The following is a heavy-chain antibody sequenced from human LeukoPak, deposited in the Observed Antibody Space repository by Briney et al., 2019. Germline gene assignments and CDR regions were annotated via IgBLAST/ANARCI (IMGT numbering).Heavy chain of an antibody. Sequence: GGSLRLSCAASGFTVSSSFMSWVRQAPGTGLQWVSVIYRDGTTYYADSVRGRFTISGDNSKNTLYLQMNSLRVEDTAVYYCARDDRTVVPGTFDNWGQGTLVTVSS. D-gene: IGHD6-13*01. CDR2: IYRDGTT. J-gene: IGHJ4*02. V-gene: IGHV3-53*01. CDR1: GFTVSSSF. CDR3: ARDDRTVVPGTFDN.